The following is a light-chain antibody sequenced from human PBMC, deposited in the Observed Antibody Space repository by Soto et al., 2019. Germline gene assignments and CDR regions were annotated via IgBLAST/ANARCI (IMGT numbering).Light chain of an antibody. J-gene: IGLJ2*01. CDR2: DVS. CDR3: CSYAGSYTVV. CDR1: SSDVGGYNY. V-gene: IGLV2-11*01. Sequence: QSALAQPRSVSGSPGQSVTISCTGTSSDVGGYNYVSWYQQHPGKAPKLIIYDVSKRPSGVPDRFSGSKSGNTASLTISGLEAEDEADYYCCSYAGSYTVVFGGETKLSVL.